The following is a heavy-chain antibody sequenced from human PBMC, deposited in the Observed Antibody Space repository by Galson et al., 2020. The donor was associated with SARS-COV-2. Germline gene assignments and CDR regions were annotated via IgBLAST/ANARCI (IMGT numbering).Heavy chain of an antibody. J-gene: IGHJ5*02. CDR2: IYSGGST. Sequence: GGSLRLSCAASGFTVRNNYMSWVRQPPGKGLEWVSVIYSGGSTYYADSVKGRFTISRDNSKNTVYLQMNSLRAEDTAVYYCAREFYDSSAAWGQGTLVTVSS. CDR3: AREFYDSSAA. V-gene: IGHV3-66*01. CDR1: GFTVRNNY. D-gene: IGHD3-22*01.